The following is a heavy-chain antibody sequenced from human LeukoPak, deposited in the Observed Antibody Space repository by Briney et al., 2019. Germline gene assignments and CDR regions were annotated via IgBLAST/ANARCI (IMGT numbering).Heavy chain of an antibody. CDR2: IYYSGST. CDR3: ARDGGYGHYDY. Sequence: SETLSLTCTVSGGSISTRSYYWGWIRQPPGKGLEWIGSIYYSGSTYYNPSLKSRVTISVDTSKNQISLEVTSVTAADTAVYYCARDGGYGHYDYWGRGTLVTVSS. V-gene: IGHV4-39*07. CDR1: GGSISTRSYY. D-gene: IGHD5-18*01. J-gene: IGHJ4*02.